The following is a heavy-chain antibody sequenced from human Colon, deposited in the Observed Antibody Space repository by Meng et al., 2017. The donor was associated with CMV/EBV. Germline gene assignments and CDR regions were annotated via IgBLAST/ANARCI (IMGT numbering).Heavy chain of an antibody. J-gene: IGHJ4*02. CDR1: GFTFSTYG. D-gene: IGHD4-17*01. CDR2: ISTSGGRT. Sequence: GESLKISCAASGFTFSTYGMTWVRQAPGKGLEWVSTISTSGGRTYYADSVKGRFTVSRDNSKSTLFLQMDSLRAEDTAIFYCARHGFGDYSYYFDHWGQGTLVTVSS. CDR3: ARHGFGDYSYYFDH. V-gene: IGHV3-23*01.